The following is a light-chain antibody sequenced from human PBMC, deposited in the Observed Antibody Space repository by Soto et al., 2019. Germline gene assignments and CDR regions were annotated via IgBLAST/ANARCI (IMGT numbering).Light chain of an antibody. CDR1: SGHSSYA. Sequence: QSVLTQSPSASASLGASVKLTCTLRSGHSSYAIAWHQQQPEKGPRYLMKLNSDGSHSKGDGIPDRFSGSSSGAERYLTISSLQSEVEADYYCQTWGTDVVFGGGTQLTVL. CDR2: LNSDGSH. CDR3: QTWGTDVV. V-gene: IGLV4-69*01. J-gene: IGLJ2*01.